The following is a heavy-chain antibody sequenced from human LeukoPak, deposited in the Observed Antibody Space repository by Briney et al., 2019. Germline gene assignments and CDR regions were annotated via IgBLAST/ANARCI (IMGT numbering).Heavy chain of an antibody. J-gene: IGHJ4*02. CDR1: GSTFSSYW. V-gene: IGHV3-7*01. D-gene: IGHD1-14*01. CDR3: ARESSTVDY. Sequence: PGGSLRLSCAASGSTFSSYWMSWVRQAPGKGLEWVANIKQDGSEKYYVDSVKGRFTISRDNAKNSLYLQMNSLRAEDTAVYYCARESSTVDYWGQGTLVTVSS. CDR2: IKQDGSEK.